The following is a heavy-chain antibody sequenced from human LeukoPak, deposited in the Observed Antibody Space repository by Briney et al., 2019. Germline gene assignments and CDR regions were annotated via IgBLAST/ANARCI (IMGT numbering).Heavy chain of an antibody. V-gene: IGHV1-69*05. CDR1: GGTFSSYA. Sequence: GASVKVSCKASGGTFSSYAISWVRQAPGQGLEWMGGIIPIFGTANYAQKFQGRVTITTDESTSTAYMELSSLRSEDTAVYHCARAGATIAAAGPPTVWGQGTLVTVSS. D-gene: IGHD6-13*01. J-gene: IGHJ4*02. CDR3: ARAGATIAAAGPPTV. CDR2: IIPIFGTA.